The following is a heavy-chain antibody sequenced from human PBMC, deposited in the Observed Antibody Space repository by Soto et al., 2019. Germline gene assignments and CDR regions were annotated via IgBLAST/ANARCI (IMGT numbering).Heavy chain of an antibody. CDR1: GFSLSTSGVG. V-gene: IGHV2-5*02. D-gene: IGHD6-19*01. CDR3: AHRRIAVAGSYFDY. Sequence: QITLKESGPTLVKPTQTLTLTCTFSGFSLSTSGVGVGWIHQPPGKALEWLALIYWDDDKRYSPSLKSRLTITKDTSKNQVVLTMTNMDTVDTATYYCAHRRIAVAGSYFDYWGQGTLVTVSS. CDR2: IYWDDDK. J-gene: IGHJ4*02.